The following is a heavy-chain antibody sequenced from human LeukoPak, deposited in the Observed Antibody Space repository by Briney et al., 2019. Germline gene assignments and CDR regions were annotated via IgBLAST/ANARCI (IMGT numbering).Heavy chain of an antibody. CDR3: TTQLLWFGELSY. J-gene: IGHJ4*02. Sequence: GGTLRLYCAASGFTFSNAWMSWVRQAPGKGLEWVGRIKSKTEGGTTDYAAPVKGRFTISRDDPKNTLYLQMNSLKSEDTAVYYCTTQLLWFGELSYWGQGTLVTVSS. D-gene: IGHD3-10*01. V-gene: IGHV3-15*01. CDR2: IKSKTEGGTT. CDR1: GFTFSNAW.